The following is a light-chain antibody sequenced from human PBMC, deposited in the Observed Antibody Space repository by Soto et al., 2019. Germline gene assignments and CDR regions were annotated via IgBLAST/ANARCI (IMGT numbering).Light chain of an antibody. J-gene: IGKJ1*01. V-gene: IGKV1-33*01. CDR1: QDIKNY. CDR3: QQYEHLLWT. Sequence: PMTQSPSSLSASVGDRVTITCQASQDIKNYLNWYQQKPGKPPKLLIYDASNLETGVPSRFSGSGSGTDFTLIINTMQPADIATYYCQQYEHLLWTFGQGTKVAIK. CDR2: DAS.